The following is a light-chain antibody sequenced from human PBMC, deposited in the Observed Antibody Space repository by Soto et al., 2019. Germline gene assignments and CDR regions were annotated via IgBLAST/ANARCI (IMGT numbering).Light chain of an antibody. CDR2: LNSDGSL. CDR1: SGHSTYE. V-gene: IGLV4-69*01. Sequence: QAVLTQSPSASASLGDSVKLTCTLSSGHSTYEIAWHQQHPEKGPRYLMKLNSDGSLNKGDGIPDRFSGSSAGTERYLTIASLKSEDEADYYCQNWATGIVVFGGGTKVTVL. CDR3: QNWATGIVV. J-gene: IGLJ2*01.